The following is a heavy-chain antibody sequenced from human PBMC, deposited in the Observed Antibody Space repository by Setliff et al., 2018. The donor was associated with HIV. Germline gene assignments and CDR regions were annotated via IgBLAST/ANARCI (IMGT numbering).Heavy chain of an antibody. CDR2: IISILGIT. Sequence: SVKVSCKASGGSSSTRAMNWVRKAPGQGLEWMGQIISILGITNYAQKFQGRVTLTADESTSTMYMELSSLTSDDTAVYYCAGPRGDEAFDVWGQGTMVTVSS. J-gene: IGHJ3*01. CDR3: AGPRGDEAFDV. V-gene: IGHV1-69*10. CDR1: GGSSSTRA.